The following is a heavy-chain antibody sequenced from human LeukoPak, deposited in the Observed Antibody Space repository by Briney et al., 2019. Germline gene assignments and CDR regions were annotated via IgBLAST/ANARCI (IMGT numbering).Heavy chain of an antibody. J-gene: IGHJ4*02. V-gene: IGHV1-18*01. Sequence: ASVKVSCKASGYTFTSYGISWVRQAPGQGLEWMGWISAYNGNTNYAQKLQGRVTMTTDTSTSTAYMELRSLRSDDTAVYYCARDSVVVVPAAIRAFDYWGQGTLVTVSS. CDR3: ARDSVVVVPAAIRAFDY. D-gene: IGHD2-2*02. CDR1: GYTFTSYG. CDR2: ISAYNGNT.